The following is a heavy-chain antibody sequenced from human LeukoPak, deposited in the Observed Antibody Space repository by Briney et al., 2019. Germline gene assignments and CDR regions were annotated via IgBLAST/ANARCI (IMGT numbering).Heavy chain of an antibody. CDR3: ADSTWHKTGWFDP. J-gene: IGHJ5*02. CDR1: GGSVSNNNFY. Sequence: SETLSLTCTVSGGSVSNNNFYWSWLRQPPGKRLEWIGYIFYSGTSNTNPSLNSRVTLSVDTSKNQFFLNLNSVTAADTAVYYCADSTWHKTGWFDPWGQGTLVTVSS. D-gene: IGHD5-18*01. CDR2: IFYSGTS. V-gene: IGHV4-61*01.